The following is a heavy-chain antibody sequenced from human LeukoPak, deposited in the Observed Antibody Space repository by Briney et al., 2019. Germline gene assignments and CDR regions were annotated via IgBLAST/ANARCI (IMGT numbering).Heavy chain of an antibody. D-gene: IGHD3-3*01. CDR1: GGSISSYY. J-gene: IGHJ3*02. Sequence: PSETLSLTCTVSGGSISSYYWSWIRQPPGKGLEWIGYIYYSGSTNYNPSLKSRVTISVDTSKNQFSLKLSSVTAADTAVYYCARDPTYYDFWSGYYPRHAFDIWGQGTMVTVSS. CDR3: ARDPTYYDFWSGYYPRHAFDI. CDR2: IYYSGST. V-gene: IGHV4-59*01.